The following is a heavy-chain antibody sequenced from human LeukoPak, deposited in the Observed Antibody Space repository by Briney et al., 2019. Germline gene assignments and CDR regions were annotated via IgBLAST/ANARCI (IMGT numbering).Heavy chain of an antibody. CDR1: GGSISSSSYY. D-gene: IGHD5-12*01. CDR3: ARDMAPRATTYHYYYGMDV. V-gene: IGHV4-39*02. J-gene: IGHJ6*02. Sequence: SETLSLTCTVSGGSISSSSYYWGWIRQPPGKGLEWIGSIYYSGSTYYNPSLKSRVTISVDTSKNQFSLKLSSVTAADTAVYYCARDMAPRATTYHYYYGMDVWGQGTTVTVSS. CDR2: IYYSGST.